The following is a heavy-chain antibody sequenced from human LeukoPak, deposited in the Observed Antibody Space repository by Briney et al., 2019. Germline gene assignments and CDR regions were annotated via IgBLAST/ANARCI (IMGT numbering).Heavy chain of an antibody. CDR3: ARDLMNWFDP. CDR1: AGSINSGDYY. Sequence: PSQTLSLTCTVSAGSINSGDYYWSWIRQPAGKGLEWIGRIYSPGTNYNYNPSLKSRVTMSVDTSKNQFSLKLSSVTAADTAVYYCARDLMNWFDPWGQGTLVTVSS. CDR2: IYSPGT. D-gene: IGHD3-16*01. J-gene: IGHJ5*02. V-gene: IGHV4-61*02.